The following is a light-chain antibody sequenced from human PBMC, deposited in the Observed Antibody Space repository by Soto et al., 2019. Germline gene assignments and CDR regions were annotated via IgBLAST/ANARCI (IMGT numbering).Light chain of an antibody. CDR1: SSDVGGYNY. CDR3: CSYTSRSTLCV. Sequence: QSVLTQPASVSGSPGQAITISCTGTSSDVGGYNYVSLYQQHPGKAPKLVIYEVNDRPSGVSIRCAGSKSGNRASLTISGLRADDEADYYCCSYTSRSTLCVFGTGTQLTVL. V-gene: IGLV2-14*01. CDR2: EVN. J-gene: IGLJ1*01.